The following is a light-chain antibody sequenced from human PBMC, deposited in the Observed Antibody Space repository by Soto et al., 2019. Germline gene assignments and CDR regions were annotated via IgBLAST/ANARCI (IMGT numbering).Light chain of an antibody. CDR2: DAA. CDR3: HQRSNGPPICT. CDR1: QSVSSY. V-gene: IGKV3-11*01. J-gene: IGKJ3*01. Sequence: EIVLKQSPATLSLSTGERATLSCRDSQSVSSYLAWYQQKPGQAPRLRSYDAANRATGIPARFSGSGSGTSCTLTISILVPEDFSVYYSHQRSNGPPICTFGPWTKVYI.